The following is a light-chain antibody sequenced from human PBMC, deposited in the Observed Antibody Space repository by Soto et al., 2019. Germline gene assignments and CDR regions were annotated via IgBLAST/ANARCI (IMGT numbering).Light chain of an antibody. CDR1: QSVDSAF. CDR3: QQYASSLT. Sequence: EIVLTQSPASLSLSLGERATLSCRASQSVDSAFFAWYQQTPGQPPRLLIHGASRRAAGIPDRFSGSGSGTDFSLTISSLQDEDFVLYYYQQYASSLTFGQGTKVEI. V-gene: IGKV3-20*01. CDR2: GAS. J-gene: IGKJ1*01.